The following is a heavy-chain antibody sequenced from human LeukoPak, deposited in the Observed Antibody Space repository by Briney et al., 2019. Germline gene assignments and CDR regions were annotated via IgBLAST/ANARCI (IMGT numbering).Heavy chain of an antibody. D-gene: IGHD6-6*01. CDR1: GGSISSYY. V-gene: IGHV4-59*01. CDR3: ARAYSSSSPPRI. CDR2: IYYSGST. Sequence: SETLSLTCTVSGGSISSYYWSWIRQPPGNGLEWIGYIYYSGSTNYNPSLKSRVTISVDTSKNQFSLKLSSVTAADTAVYYCARAYSSSSPPRIWGQGTLVTVSS. J-gene: IGHJ4*02.